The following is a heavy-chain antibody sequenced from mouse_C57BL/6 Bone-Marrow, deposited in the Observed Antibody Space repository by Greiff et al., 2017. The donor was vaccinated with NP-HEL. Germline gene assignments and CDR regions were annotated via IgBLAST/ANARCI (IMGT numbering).Heavy chain of an antibody. V-gene: IGHV1-85*01. CDR1: GYTFTSYD. Sequence: QVQLKESGPELVKPGASVKLSCKASGYTFTSYDINWVKQRPGQGLEWIGWIYPRDGSTKYNEKFKGKATLTVDTSSSTAYMELHSLTSEDSAVYFCARLYYGSSHWYFDVWGTGTTVTVSS. CDR3: ARLYYGSSHWYFDV. J-gene: IGHJ1*03. D-gene: IGHD1-1*01. CDR2: IYPRDGST.